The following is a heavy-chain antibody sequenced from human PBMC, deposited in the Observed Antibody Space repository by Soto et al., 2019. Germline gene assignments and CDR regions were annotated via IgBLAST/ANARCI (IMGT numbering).Heavy chain of an antibody. CDR2: IYHSGST. Sequence: SETLSLTCAVSGGSISSSNWWSWVRQPPGKGLEWIGEIYHSGSTNYNPSLKSRVTISVDTSKNQFSLKLSSVTAADTAVYYCARDGDSSSWSRYRPTHYGMDVWGQGTTVTVSS. J-gene: IGHJ6*02. D-gene: IGHD6-13*01. CDR1: GGSISSSNW. CDR3: ARDGDSSSWSRYRPTHYGMDV. V-gene: IGHV4-4*02.